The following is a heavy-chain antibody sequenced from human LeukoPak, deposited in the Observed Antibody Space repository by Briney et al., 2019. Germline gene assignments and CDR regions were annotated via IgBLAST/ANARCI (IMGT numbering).Heavy chain of an antibody. J-gene: IGHJ3*01. Sequence: GGSLRLSCAGSGFTFTNYGIHWDRQAPGKGLEWVAFIRDAKKDEYYVDSVKGRFTISRDNSKNSLYLLMNSLRREDTGLYYCAKSRAPTADPDAFDVWGQGTMVTVSS. V-gene: IGHV3-30*02. CDR3: AKSRAPTADPDAFDV. CDR1: GFTFTNYG. D-gene: IGHD1-14*01. CDR2: IRDAKKDE.